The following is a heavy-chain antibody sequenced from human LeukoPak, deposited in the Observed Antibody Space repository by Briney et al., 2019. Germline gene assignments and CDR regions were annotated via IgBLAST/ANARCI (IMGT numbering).Heavy chain of an antibody. V-gene: IGHV4-59*01. CDR1: GGSISSYY. J-gene: IGHJ3*02. CDR2: IYYSGST. CDR3: AREVVQDGAFDI. Sequence: SETLSLTCTVSGGSISSYYWSWIRQPPGKGLEWIGYIYYSGSTNYNPSLKSRVTISVDTSKNQFSLKLSSVTAADTAVYYCAREVVQDGAFDISGQGTMVTVSS. D-gene: IGHD5-24*01.